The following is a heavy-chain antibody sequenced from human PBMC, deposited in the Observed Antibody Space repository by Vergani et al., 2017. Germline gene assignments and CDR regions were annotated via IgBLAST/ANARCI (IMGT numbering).Heavy chain of an antibody. D-gene: IGHD2-21*01. CDR2: LSGSGGST. Sequence: EVQLLESGGGLVQPGGSLRLSCAASGFTFSRYAMSWVRQGPGKVLEWVSALSGSGGSTYYADSVKGRFTISRDNSKNTLYLQMNSLRAEDTAVYYCAKGSTGDGYAFDIWGQGTMVTVSS. CDR3: AKGSTGDGYAFDI. J-gene: IGHJ3*02. CDR1: GFTFSRYA. V-gene: IGHV3-23*01.